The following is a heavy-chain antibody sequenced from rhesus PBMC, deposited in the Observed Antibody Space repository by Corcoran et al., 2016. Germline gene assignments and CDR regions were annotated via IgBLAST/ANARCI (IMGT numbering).Heavy chain of an antibody. D-gene: IGHD3-16*01. V-gene: IGHV4-65*01. CDR3: ARDLTSGSYYFDY. CDR2: ICGSSGST. Sequence: QVQLQESGPGLVKPSETLSLTCAVSGGSVSSSNWWSWIRQPPGKGLEWIGYICGSSGSTYYNPSLQSRVTISTYPSKNLFALKLSSVTAADPAVYYGARDLTSGSYYFDYWGQGVLVTVSS. J-gene: IGHJ4*01. CDR1: GGSVSSSNW.